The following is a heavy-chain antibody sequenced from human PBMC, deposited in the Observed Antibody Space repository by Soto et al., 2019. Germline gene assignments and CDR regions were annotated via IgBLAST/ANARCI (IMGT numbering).Heavy chain of an antibody. V-gene: IGHV1-3*01. CDR2: INAGNGNT. J-gene: IGHJ6*03. Sequence: QVPLVQSGAEVKKPGASVKVSCKASGYTFTSYAMHWVRRAPGQRLEWMGWINAGNGNTKYSQKFQGRVTITRDTSASTAYMELSSLRSEDTAVYYCARVGYDFWSGYYPEYYYYYYMDVLGKGTTVTVSS. D-gene: IGHD3-3*01. CDR3: ARVGYDFWSGYYPEYYYYYYMDV. CDR1: GYTFTSYA.